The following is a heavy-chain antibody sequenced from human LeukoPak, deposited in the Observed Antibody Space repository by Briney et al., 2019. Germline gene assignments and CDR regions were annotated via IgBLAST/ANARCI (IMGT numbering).Heavy chain of an antibody. D-gene: IGHD2-15*01. Sequence: PGGSLRLSCAASGFTFSSYGMHWVRQAPGKGLEWVALIWYDGSNTYYADSVRGRFTISRDNSKNTLYLHMNSLRAEDTAVYFCAKDLGYCGGGSCSHPDFWGQGTLVTVSS. CDR3: AKDLGYCGGGSCSHPDF. J-gene: IGHJ4*02. CDR1: GFTFSSYG. V-gene: IGHV3-33*06. CDR2: IWYDGSNT.